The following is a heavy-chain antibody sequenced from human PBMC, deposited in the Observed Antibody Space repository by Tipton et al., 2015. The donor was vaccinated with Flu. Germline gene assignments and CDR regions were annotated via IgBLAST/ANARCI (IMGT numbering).Heavy chain of an antibody. CDR2: ISNSGST. Sequence: LRLSCSVSGGSISSSNYYWGWIRQPPGKGLEWIGSISNSGSTNYNPSLKSRVTISVDTSKNQFSLKVNSVTAADTAVYYCARGGIWNPYHVWGYWGQGTLVTVSS. D-gene: IGHD2-8*01. CDR3: ARGGIWNPYHVWGY. V-gene: IGHV4-39*07. J-gene: IGHJ4*02. CDR1: GGSISSSNYY.